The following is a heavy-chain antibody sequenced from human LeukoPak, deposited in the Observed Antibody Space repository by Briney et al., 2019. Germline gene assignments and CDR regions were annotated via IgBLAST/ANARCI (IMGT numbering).Heavy chain of an antibody. Sequence: GGSLRLSCAASGFTFSSYWMHWVRQAPGKGLVWVSRINSDGSSTSYADSVKGRFTISRDNAKNTLYLQMNSLRAEDTAVYYCAKAEDYYGSGSPDYWGQGTLVTVSS. J-gene: IGHJ4*02. CDR2: INSDGSST. V-gene: IGHV3-74*01. D-gene: IGHD3-10*01. CDR3: AKAEDYYGSGSPDY. CDR1: GFTFSSYW.